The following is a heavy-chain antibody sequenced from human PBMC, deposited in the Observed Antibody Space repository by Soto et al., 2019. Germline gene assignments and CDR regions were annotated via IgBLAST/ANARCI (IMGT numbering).Heavy chain of an antibody. V-gene: IGHV4-59*08. D-gene: IGHD3-3*01. CDR1: GGSISSYY. J-gene: IGHJ2*01. CDR3: ARHGGRFLEWLLSSYWYFDL. CDR2: IYYSGST. Sequence: QVQLQESGPGLVKPSETLSLTCTVSGGSISSYYWSWIRQPPGKGLEWIGYIYYSGSTNYNPSLKSLVTISVDTSKNQFSLKLSSVTAADTAVYYCARHGGRFLEWLLSSYWYFDLWGRGTLVTVSS.